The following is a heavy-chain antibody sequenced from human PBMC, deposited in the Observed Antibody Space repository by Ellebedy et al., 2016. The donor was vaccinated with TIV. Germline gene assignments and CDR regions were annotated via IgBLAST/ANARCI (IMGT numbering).Heavy chain of an antibody. D-gene: IGHD3-10*01. CDR1: GFTFSTYG. Sequence: GGSLRLSXAASGFTFSTYGMHWVRQAPGKGLEWAAAISFDGSDKYYKDSVKGRFTISRDNSNNTLYLEMNSLRAEDTAVYYCAKVRYYYGSGSYPSSYGMDVWGQGTTVTVSS. V-gene: IGHV3-30*18. CDR3: AKVRYYYGSGSYPSSYGMDV. CDR2: ISFDGSDK. J-gene: IGHJ6*02.